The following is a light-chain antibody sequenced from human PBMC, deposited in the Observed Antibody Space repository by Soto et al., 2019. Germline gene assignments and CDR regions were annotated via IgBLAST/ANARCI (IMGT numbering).Light chain of an antibody. V-gene: IGKV1-5*01. J-gene: IGKJ2*01. CDR3: QQYNSYLYT. Sequence: DIQMTQSPSTLSASVGDRVTITCRASQSISNWLAWYQQKPGKAPKPLIYDASNLESGVTSRFSGSVSGTEFTLTISSLQPDDFATYYCQQYNSYLYTFGQGTKLEIK. CDR2: DAS. CDR1: QSISNW.